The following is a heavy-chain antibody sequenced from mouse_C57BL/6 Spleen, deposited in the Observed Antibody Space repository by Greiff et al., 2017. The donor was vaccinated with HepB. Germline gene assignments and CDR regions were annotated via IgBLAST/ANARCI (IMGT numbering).Heavy chain of an antibody. CDR1: GFTFSSYA. J-gene: IGHJ2*01. D-gene: IGHD2-3*01. CDR3: ARAVYDRYFDY. Sequence: EVKLVESGGGLVKPGGSLKLSCAASGFTFSSYAMSWVRQTPEKRLEWVATISDGGSYTYYPDNVKGRFTISRDNAKNNLYLQMSHLKSEDTAMYYCARAVYDRYFDYWGQGTTLTVSS. CDR2: ISDGGSYT. V-gene: IGHV5-4*03.